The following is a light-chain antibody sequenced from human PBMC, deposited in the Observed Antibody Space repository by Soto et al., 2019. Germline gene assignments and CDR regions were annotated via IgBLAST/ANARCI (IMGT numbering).Light chain of an antibody. CDR3: QQYNTYL. CDR1: QSISSW. CDR2: DAS. Sequence: DIQMTQSPSTLSASVGDRVTITCRASQSISSWLAWYQQKPGKAPKLLIFDASSLESGVPSRFSGSGSGTEFTLTISSLQPDDFATYYCQQYNTYLFGQGTKLEIK. V-gene: IGKV1-5*01. J-gene: IGKJ2*01.